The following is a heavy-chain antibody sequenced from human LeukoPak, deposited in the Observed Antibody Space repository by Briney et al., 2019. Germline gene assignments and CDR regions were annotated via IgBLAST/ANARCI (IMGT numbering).Heavy chain of an antibody. D-gene: IGHD6-13*01. J-gene: IGHJ4*02. CDR3: SGSSWSYFDY. CDR2: ISSSSSYI. V-gene: IGHV3-21*01. CDR1: GFTFSSYS. Sequence: PGGSLRLSCAVSGFTFSSYSMNWVRQAPGEGLEWVSSISSSSSYIYYADSVKGRFTIYRDNAKNSLYVQMNSVRDEDTAVYYCSGSSWSYFDYWGQGPLVTVSS.